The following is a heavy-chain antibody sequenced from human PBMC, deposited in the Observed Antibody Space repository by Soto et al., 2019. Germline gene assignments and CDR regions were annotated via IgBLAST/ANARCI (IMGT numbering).Heavy chain of an antibody. V-gene: IGHV3-30*18. Sequence: GESLKISCAASGFTFSSYGMHWVRQAPGKGLEWVAVISYDGSNKYYADSVKGRFTISRDNSKNTLYLQMNSLRAEDTAVYYCAKRDEYSSSSAADYWGQGTLVTVSS. CDR1: GFTFSSYG. CDR3: AKRDEYSSSSAADY. D-gene: IGHD6-6*01. CDR2: ISYDGSNK. J-gene: IGHJ4*02.